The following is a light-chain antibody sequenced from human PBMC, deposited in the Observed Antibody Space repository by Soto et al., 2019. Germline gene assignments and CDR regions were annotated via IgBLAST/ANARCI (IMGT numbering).Light chain of an antibody. V-gene: IGLV1-44*01. CDR2: SNS. CDR3: AAWDDSLNGYV. Sequence: QAVLIQPPSASGTPGQRVTVSCSGGSSNIRSYTVNWYQQLPGAAPKLLIYSNSQRPSGVPDRFSASKSGTSASLAISGLQSEDEAEYYCAAWDDSLNGYVFGPGTKLTVL. CDR1: SSNIRSYT. J-gene: IGLJ1*01.